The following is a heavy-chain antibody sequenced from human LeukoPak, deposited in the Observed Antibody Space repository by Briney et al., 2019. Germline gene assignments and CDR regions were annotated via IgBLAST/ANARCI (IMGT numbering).Heavy chain of an antibody. J-gene: IGHJ5*02. D-gene: IGHD3-3*01. CDR1: GFTFSSYG. CDR2: IQYDGSNK. V-gene: IGHV3-30*02. CDR3: AKVQQYDFWSGRNWFDP. Sequence: GGSLRLSCAASGFTFSSYGMHWVRQAPGKGLEWVTFIQYDGSNKYYADSVKGRFTISRDNSKNTVYLQMNSLRAEDTAVYYCAKVQQYDFWSGRNWFDPWGQGTLVTVSS.